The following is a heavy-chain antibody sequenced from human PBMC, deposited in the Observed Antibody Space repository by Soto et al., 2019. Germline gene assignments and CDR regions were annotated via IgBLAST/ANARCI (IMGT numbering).Heavy chain of an antibody. V-gene: IGHV4-39*01. CDR1: GGSISSRSYY. D-gene: IGHD1-20*01. CDR2: IYYSGST. J-gene: IGHJ3*02. Sequence: PSETLSLTCTVSGGSISSRSYYWGWIRQPPGKGLEWIGSIYYSGSTYYNPSLKSRVTISVDTSKNQFSLKLSSVTAADTAVYYCARLSISYAFDIWGQGTMVT. CDR3: ARLSISYAFDI.